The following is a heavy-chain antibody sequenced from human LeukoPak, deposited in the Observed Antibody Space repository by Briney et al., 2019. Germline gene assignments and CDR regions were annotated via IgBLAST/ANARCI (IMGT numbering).Heavy chain of an antibody. V-gene: IGHV4-4*02. D-gene: IGHD2-15*01. CDR2: IYYSGST. Sequence: SETLSLTCAVSGGSISSSNWWSWVRQPPGKGLEWIGYIYYSGSTNYNPPLKSRVTISVDTSKNQFSLKLSSVTAADTAVYYCARLYCSGGSCYRGDAFDIWGQGTMVTVSS. CDR1: GGSISSSNW. CDR3: ARLYCSGGSCYRGDAFDI. J-gene: IGHJ3*02.